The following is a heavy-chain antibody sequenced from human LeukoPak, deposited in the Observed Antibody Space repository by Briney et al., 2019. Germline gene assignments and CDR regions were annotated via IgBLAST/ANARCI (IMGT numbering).Heavy chain of an antibody. CDR3: ASWRTRETWWYTYYFDY. V-gene: IGHV4-39*07. Sequence: PSETLSLTCTVSGVSISGSGYYFGWIRQPPGKGLEWIGNIYYSGNTYYNASLKSRVTISVDTSKNQFSLKLSSVTAADTAVYYCASWRTRETWWYTYYFDYWGQGTLVTVSS. J-gene: IGHJ4*02. CDR2: IYYSGNT. D-gene: IGHD2-15*01. CDR1: GVSISGSGYY.